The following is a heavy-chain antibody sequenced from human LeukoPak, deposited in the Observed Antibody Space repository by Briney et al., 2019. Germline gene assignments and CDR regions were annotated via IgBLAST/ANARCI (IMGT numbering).Heavy chain of an antibody. D-gene: IGHD3-10*01. CDR1: GGSIRSSSYY. CDR2: IYYSGRT. CDR3: ASGFGSYYDSGY. J-gene: IGHJ4*02. V-gene: IGHV4-39*01. Sequence: PSETLSLACTVSGGSIRSSSYYWGWIRQPPGKGLEWIGSIYYSGRTYYNPSLKIRVRISVATSENQFSLRLTSVTAAHTAVYYCASGFGSYYDSGYWGQGRLVTVSS.